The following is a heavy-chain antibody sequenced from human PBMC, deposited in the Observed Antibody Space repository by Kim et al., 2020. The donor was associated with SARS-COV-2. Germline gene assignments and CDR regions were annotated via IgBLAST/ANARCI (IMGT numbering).Heavy chain of an antibody. CDR1: GGSISSYY. CDR2: IYYSGST. V-gene: IGHV4-59*01. D-gene: IGHD3-10*01. CDR3: ARVLWFGVYYGMDV. J-gene: IGHJ6*02. Sequence: SETLSLTCTVSGGSISSYYWCWIRQPPGKGLEWIGYIYYSGSTNYNPSLKSRVTITVDTTKNQSSLKVSSVTAADTAVYYCARVLWFGVYYGMDVWGQGTTVTVSS.